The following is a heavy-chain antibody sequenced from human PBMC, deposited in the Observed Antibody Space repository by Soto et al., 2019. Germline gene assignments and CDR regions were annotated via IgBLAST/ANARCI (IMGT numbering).Heavy chain of an antibody. CDR3: AVGLSGSYYQNGMDV. D-gene: IGHD1-26*01. J-gene: IGHJ6*02. CDR2: IIPIFGTT. V-gene: IGHV1-69*06. Sequence: VELVLSGSEVKKPGSSVKVSCKTSGGPFTSFDVNWVRQAPGQGLEWMGGIIPIFGTTNYAQKFQGRVTITADMPTTTAYMELGSLRSDDTAVYFCAVGLSGSYYQNGMDVWGLGTTVIVS. CDR1: GGPFTSFD.